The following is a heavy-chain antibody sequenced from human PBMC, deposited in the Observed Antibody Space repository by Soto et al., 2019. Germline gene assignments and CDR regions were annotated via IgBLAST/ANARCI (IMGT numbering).Heavy chain of an antibody. CDR3: ARVGPVNWNSYHWFDP. CDR1: GYTFTSYD. CDR2: MNPNSGNT. J-gene: IGHJ5*02. V-gene: IGHV1-8*01. Sequence: GASVKVSCKASGYTFTSYDINWVRQATGQGLEWMGWMNPNSGNTGYAQKFQGRVTMTRNTSISTAYMELSSLRSEDTAVYYCARVGPVNWNSYHWFDPWGQGTLVTVSS. D-gene: IGHD1-1*01.